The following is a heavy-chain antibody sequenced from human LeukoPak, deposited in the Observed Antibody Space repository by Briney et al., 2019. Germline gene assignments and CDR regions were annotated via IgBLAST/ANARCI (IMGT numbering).Heavy chain of an antibody. V-gene: IGHV1-2*02. CDR2: INSNSGGT. CDR1: GYTFTGYY. CDR3: ARNTYCTGGSCPDY. J-gene: IGHJ4*02. D-gene: IGHD2-15*01. Sequence: ASVKVSCKASGYTFTGYYIHWVRHAPGQGLEWMGWINSNSGGTNYAQKFQGRVTMTRDTSISTAYMELSRLGSDDAAVYYCARNTYCTGGSCPDYWGQGTLVTVSS.